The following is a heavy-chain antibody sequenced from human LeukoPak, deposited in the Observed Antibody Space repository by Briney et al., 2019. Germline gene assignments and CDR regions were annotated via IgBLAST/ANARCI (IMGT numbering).Heavy chain of an antibody. V-gene: IGHV4-31*03. D-gene: IGHD6-19*01. CDR1: GGSISSGGYY. CDR2: IYYSGST. Sequence: SETLSLTCTVSGGSISSGGYYWSWIRQHPGKGLEWIGYIYYSGSTYYNPSLKSRVTISVDTSKNQFSLKLSSVTAADTAVYYCARAVAGTLLFDYWGQGTLVTVSS. J-gene: IGHJ4*02. CDR3: ARAVAGTLLFDY.